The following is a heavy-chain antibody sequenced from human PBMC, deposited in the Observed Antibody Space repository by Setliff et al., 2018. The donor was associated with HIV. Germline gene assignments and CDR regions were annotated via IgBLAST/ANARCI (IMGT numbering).Heavy chain of an antibody. J-gene: IGHJ4*02. V-gene: IGHV3-74*01. CDR3: ARVRLYNTALDY. Sequence: GGSLRLSCAASGFTFSTYWMNWVRQAPGKGLVWVSRINSDGSSTGHADSVKGRFTLSRDTSKNTLFLEMNSLRPEDTAVYYCARVRLYNTALDYWGQGTLVTVSS. CDR2: INSDGSST. D-gene: IGHD3-3*01. CDR1: GFTFSTYW.